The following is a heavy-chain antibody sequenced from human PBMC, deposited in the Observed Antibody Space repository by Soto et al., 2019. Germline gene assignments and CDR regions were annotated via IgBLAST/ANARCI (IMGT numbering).Heavy chain of an antibody. CDR3: ASSKMGLISVLET. D-gene: IGHD2-8*01. V-gene: IGHV4-59*01. CDR1: GDSIRSYF. J-gene: IGHJ5*02. CDR2: IPYSGGP. Sequence: QVQLQESGPGLVKPSETLSLTCNVSGDSIRSYFWSWIRQPPGKGLEWIGYIPYSGGPTYNPSLKSRVPISIDTSKKQFSLKMTSVTAADTAVYYCASSKMGLISVLETWGQGTLVTVSA.